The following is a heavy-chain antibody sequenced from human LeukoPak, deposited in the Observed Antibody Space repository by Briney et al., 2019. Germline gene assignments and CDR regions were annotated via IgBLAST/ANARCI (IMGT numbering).Heavy chain of an antibody. CDR1: GYTFTGYY. V-gene: IGHV1-2*02. CDR3: AREGDCGGDYHLDY. Sequence: SVNLSCKASGYTFTGYYMHWVRRAPGQGLEWMGWINPNSGGTNSAQKFQGRPTMTRDTSISTAHMELSRLRSDDTAVYYCAREGDCGGDYHLDYWGQGTLGTVSS. J-gene: IGHJ4*02. CDR2: INPNSGGT. D-gene: IGHD2-21*02.